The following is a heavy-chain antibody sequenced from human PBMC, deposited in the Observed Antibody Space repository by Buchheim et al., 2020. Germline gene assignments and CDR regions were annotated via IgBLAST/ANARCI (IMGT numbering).Heavy chain of an antibody. Sequence: EVQLLESGGGLVQPGGSLRLSCAASGFIFSSYLMTWVRQAPGQGLECVATITGSGDSTYYADSVKGRFTISRDNSKNTLYLQMNSLRAEDTAVYYCAKRFDQRYFDYWSQGTL. CDR3: AKRFDQRYFDY. V-gene: IGHV3-23*01. D-gene: IGHD2-2*01. J-gene: IGHJ4*02. CDR2: ITGSGDST. CDR1: GFIFSSYL.